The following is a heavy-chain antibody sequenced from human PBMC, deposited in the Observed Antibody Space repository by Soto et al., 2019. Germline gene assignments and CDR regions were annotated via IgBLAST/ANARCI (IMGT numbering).Heavy chain of an antibody. D-gene: IGHD1-7*01. CDR2: IYYSGST. CDR1: GGSISSSSFY. J-gene: IGHJ6*03. V-gene: IGHV4-39*01. Sequence: PSETLSLTCTVSGGSISSSSFYWGWIRQPPGKGLEWIGSIYYSGSTYYNPSLKSRVTISVDTSKNQFSLKLSSVTAADTAVYYCARHPNFGYYYYSYMYVWGKRTTVPVS. CDR3: ARHPNFGYYYYSYMYV.